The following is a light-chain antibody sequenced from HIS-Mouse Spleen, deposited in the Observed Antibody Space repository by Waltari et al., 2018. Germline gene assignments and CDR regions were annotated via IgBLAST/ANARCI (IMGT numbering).Light chain of an antibody. CDR1: SSDVGSYNL. CDR2: EGS. CDR3: CSYAGSSTVV. V-gene: IGLV2-23*01. J-gene: IGLJ2*01. Sequence: QSALTQPASVSGSPGQSIPISCTGPSSDVGSYNLVSWYHQHPGKAPKLMIYEGSKRPSGVSNRFSGSKSGNTASLTISGLQAEDEADYYCCSYAGSSTVVFGGGTKLTVL.